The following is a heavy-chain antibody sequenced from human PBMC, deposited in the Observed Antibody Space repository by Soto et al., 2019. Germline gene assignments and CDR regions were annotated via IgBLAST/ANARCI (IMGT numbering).Heavy chain of an antibody. CDR3: ARWSSGGYSDWFDP. V-gene: IGHV1-18*04. CDR2: INVDNGET. Sequence: QVQLVQSGAEVKKPGASVKVSCKASGYNFMRYGFTWVRQAPGQGLEWMGWINVDNGETKYPQKIQGRVTMTTDTSTSTVYMELRSLTSDDTAVYYCARWSSGGYSDWFDPWGHGPLVTVSS. J-gene: IGHJ5*02. D-gene: IGHD1-26*01. CDR1: GYNFMRYG.